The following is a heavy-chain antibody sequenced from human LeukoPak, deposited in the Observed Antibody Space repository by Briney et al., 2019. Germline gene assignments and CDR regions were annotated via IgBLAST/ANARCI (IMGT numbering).Heavy chain of an antibody. Sequence: PGGSLRLSCAVSGFTVSSNYMGWVRQAPGKGLEWVSVLYSSGSIYYADSVKGRFTISRDNPENTLFLQMNTLRAEDTAVYYCARLEKNSYYYMDVWGKGTTVTVSS. CDR2: LYSSGSI. CDR1: GFTVSSNY. V-gene: IGHV3-53*01. CDR3: ARLEKNSYYYMDV. D-gene: IGHD1-1*01. J-gene: IGHJ6*03.